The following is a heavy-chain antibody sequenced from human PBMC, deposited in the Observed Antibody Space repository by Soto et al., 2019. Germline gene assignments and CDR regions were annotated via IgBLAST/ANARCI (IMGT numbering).Heavy chain of an antibody. CDR1: GFTFSSYS. D-gene: IGHD3-10*01. V-gene: IGHV3-48*04. Sequence: GESLKISCAASGFTFSSYSMNWVRQAPGKGLEWVSYISSSSSTIYYADSVKGRFTISRDNAKNSLYLQMNSLRAEDTAVYYCARGRITMVRGVIISAEYFQHWGQGTLVTVSS. CDR3: ARGRITMVRGVIISAEYFQH. CDR2: ISSSSSTI. J-gene: IGHJ1*01.